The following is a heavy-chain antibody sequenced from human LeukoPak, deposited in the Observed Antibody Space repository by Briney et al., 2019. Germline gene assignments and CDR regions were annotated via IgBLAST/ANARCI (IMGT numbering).Heavy chain of an antibody. J-gene: IGHJ3*02. CDR3: GRRSHFITVRGDDAFDM. Sequence: ASGNVSSTASAYTFNNYGNSWLRQAPGQGLEWMGWISAYNGKTNYVQKLQGGVTMTTDTSTSTAYMELRSLRPDDTAVYYCGRRSHFITVRGDDAFDMWGQGTMVIVSS. CDR2: ISAYNGKT. V-gene: IGHV1-18*01. CDR1: AYTFNNYG. D-gene: IGHD3-10*01.